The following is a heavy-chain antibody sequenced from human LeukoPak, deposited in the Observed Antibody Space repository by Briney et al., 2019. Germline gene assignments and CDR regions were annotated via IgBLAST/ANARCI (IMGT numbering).Heavy chain of an antibody. V-gene: IGHV3-48*03. CDR1: GLTFSSYE. CDR2: ISSSGSSI. J-gene: IGHJ3*02. D-gene: IGHD3-22*01. CDR3: ARDSHKFDSSGYYPDAFDI. Sequence: SGGSLRLSCAASGLTFSSYEMNWVRQAPGKGLEWVSYISSSGSSIYYADSVKGRFTISRDNAKKSLYLQMHSLRAEDTAVYYCARDSHKFDSSGYYPDAFDIWGQGTMVTASS.